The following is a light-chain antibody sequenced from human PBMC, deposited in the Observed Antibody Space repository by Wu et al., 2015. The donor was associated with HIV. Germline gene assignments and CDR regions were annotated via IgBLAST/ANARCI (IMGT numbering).Light chain of an antibody. J-gene: IGKJ1*01. Sequence: AIQVTQSPSSLSASVGDRVTITCRASQDIGNDLGWFQQKPGKAPKLLIYAASVLQSGVPPRFSGSGSGTDFTLTISSLQPEDFATYYCQQSYNTLRTFGPGTKVEMK. CDR2: AAS. V-gene: IGKV1-6*01. CDR3: QQSYNTLRT. CDR1: QDIGND.